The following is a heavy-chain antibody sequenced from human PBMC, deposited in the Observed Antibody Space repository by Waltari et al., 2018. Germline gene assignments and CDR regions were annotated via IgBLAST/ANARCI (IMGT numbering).Heavy chain of an antibody. Sequence: QVQLQESGPGLVKPSETLSLTCAVSGYSISRGYYWGWIRQPPGKGLEWIGSSYHSGSTYHNPSLKIRVTISVDTSKTQFSLKLSSVTAADTAVYYCARLAYDSSGYYSYYFDYWGQGTLVTVSS. V-gene: IGHV4-38-2*01. CDR2: SYHSGST. J-gene: IGHJ4*02. D-gene: IGHD3-22*01. CDR3: ARLAYDSSGYYSYYFDY. CDR1: GYSISRGYY.